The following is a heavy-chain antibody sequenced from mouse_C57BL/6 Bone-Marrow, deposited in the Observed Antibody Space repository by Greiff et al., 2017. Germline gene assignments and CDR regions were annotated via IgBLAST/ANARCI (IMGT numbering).Heavy chain of an antibody. CDR1: GFSFNTYA. J-gene: IGHJ3*01. CDR3: VRLGNWSY. D-gene: IGHD2-1*01. CDR2: IRSKSNNYAT. Sequence: EAGGGLVQPKGSLKLSCAASGFSFNTYAMNWVRQATGKGLEWVARIRSKSNNYATYYADSVKDRFTIYRDESESMLYLQMNNLKTEDTSSYYCVRLGNWSYWGQGTLVTVSA. V-gene: IGHV10-1*01.